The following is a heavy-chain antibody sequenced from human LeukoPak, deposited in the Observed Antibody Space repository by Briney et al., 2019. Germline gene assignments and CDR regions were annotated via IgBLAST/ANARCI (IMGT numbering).Heavy chain of an antibody. CDR2: FDPEDGET. D-gene: IGHD3-22*01. Sequence: ASVKVSCKVSGYTLTELSMHWVRQAPGKGLEWMGGFDPEDGETIYAQKFQGRVTMTEDTSTDTAYMELSSLRSEDTAMYYCATNYDSSGLFDYWGQGTLVTVSS. V-gene: IGHV1-24*01. CDR1: GYTLTELS. J-gene: IGHJ4*02. CDR3: ATNYDSSGLFDY.